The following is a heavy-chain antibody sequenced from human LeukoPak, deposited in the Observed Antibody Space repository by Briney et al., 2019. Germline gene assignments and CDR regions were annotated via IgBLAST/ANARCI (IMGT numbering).Heavy chain of an antibody. J-gene: IGHJ6*02. Sequence: GGSLRLSCAASGFTFSSYAMHWVRQAPGKGLEWVAVISYDGSNKYYADSVKGRFTISRDNSKNTLYLQMNSLRAEDTAVYYCARESLWFGELSGMDVWGQGTTVTVSS. V-gene: IGHV3-30-3*01. CDR2: ISYDGSNK. D-gene: IGHD3-10*01. CDR3: ARESLWFGELSGMDV. CDR1: GFTFSSYA.